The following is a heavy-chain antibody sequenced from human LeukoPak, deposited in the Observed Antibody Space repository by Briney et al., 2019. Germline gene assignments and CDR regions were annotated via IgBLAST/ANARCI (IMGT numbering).Heavy chain of an antibody. CDR3: ARESPEWRYFDY. J-gene: IGHJ4*02. Sequence: GGSLRLSCAASGLTVSSNYMIWVRQAPGKGLEWVSSISSSSNYIYYADSVKGRFTISRDNAKNSLYLQMNSLRAEDTAVYYCARESPEWRYFDYWGQGTLVTVSS. V-gene: IGHV3-21*01. CDR1: GLTVSSNY. D-gene: IGHD2-8*01. CDR2: ISSSSNYI.